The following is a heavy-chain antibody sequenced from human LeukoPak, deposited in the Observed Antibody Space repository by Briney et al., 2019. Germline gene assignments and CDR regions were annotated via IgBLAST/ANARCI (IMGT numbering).Heavy chain of an antibody. V-gene: IGHV3-13*01. D-gene: IGHD3-10*01. J-gene: IGHJ6*02. CDR2: IGTAGDT. CDR3: ARVLGSGTYGMDV. CDR1: GFTFSSYD. Sequence: PGGSLRLSRAASGFTFSSYDMHWVRQGTGKGLEWVSAIGTAGDTYYPGSVKGRFTISRENAKNSLYLQMNSLRAGDTAVYYCARVLGSGTYGMDVWGQGTTVTVS.